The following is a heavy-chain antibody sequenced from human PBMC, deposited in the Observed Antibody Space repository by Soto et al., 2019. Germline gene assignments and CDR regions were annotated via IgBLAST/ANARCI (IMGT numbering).Heavy chain of an antibody. V-gene: IGHV5-51*01. CDR1: GYSLTSYW. Sequence: PXESLRVSSKGPGYSLTSYWSGLVRQMPGKGLEWMGIIYPGDSDTRYSPSFQGQVTITADKSISTAYLQWSSLKASDTAMYYCARLAPSLYWFDYWGQGTLVTVSS. D-gene: IGHD2-8*02. CDR3: ARLAPSLYWFDY. CDR2: IYPGDSDT. J-gene: IGHJ4*02.